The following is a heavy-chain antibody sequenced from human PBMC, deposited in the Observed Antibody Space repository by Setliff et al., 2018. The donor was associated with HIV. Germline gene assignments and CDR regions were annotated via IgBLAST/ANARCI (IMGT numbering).Heavy chain of an antibody. CDR2: INAGNGNT. J-gene: IGHJ4*02. Sequence: ASVKVSCKASGYTFTTYAMHWVRQAPGQRLEWMGWINAGNGNTKYSQKFQGRVTITRDTSASTAYMDLSGLRSGDTAVYYCARDPNQVGAVAGALDYWGQGTLVTVSS. D-gene: IGHD6-19*01. CDR1: GYTFTTYA. CDR3: ARDPNQVGAVAGALDY. V-gene: IGHV1-3*01.